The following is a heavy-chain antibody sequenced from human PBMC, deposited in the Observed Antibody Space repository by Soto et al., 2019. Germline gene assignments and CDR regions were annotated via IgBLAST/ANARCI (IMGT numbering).Heavy chain of an antibody. Sequence: QVQLQESGPGLVKPSGTLSLTCAVSGDSVSSPYYWCWVRQPPGKGLEWIGEVFHTGTTSYNPSLRXRVNISMAKSINQFSLALSSVTAAETAVYYFARSAGWYAVHSWGPGTLVIVSS. D-gene: IGHD6-19*01. J-gene: IGHJ4*02. V-gene: IGHV4-4*02. CDR1: GDSVSSPYY. CDR3: ARSAGWYAVHS. CDR2: VFHTGTT.